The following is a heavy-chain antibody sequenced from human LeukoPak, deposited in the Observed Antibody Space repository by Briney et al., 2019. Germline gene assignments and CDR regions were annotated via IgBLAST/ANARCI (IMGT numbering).Heavy chain of an antibody. CDR2: FDPEDGET. D-gene: IGHD6-13*01. CDR1: GYTLTELS. Sequence: ASVKVSCKVSGYTLTELSMHWVRQAPGKGLERMGGFDPEDGETIYAQKFQGRVTMTEDTSTDTAYMELSSLRSEDTAVYYCATAGGLAAAGTFDYWGQGTLVTVSS. CDR3: ATAGGLAAAGTFDY. J-gene: IGHJ4*02. V-gene: IGHV1-24*01.